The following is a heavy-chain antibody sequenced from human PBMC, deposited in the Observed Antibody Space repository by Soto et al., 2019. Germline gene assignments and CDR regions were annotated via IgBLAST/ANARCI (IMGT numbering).Heavy chain of an antibody. J-gene: IGHJ6*02. Sequence: HGESLKISCKGSGYSFTSYWISWVRQMPGKGLEWMGRIDPSDSYTNYSPSFQGHVTISADKSISTAYLQWSSLKASDTAMYYCATPHCSSTSCYYSYYYYGMDVWGQGTTVTVSS. CDR1: GYSFTSYW. D-gene: IGHD2-2*01. CDR3: ATPHCSSTSCYYSYYYYGMDV. V-gene: IGHV5-10-1*01. CDR2: IDPSDSYT.